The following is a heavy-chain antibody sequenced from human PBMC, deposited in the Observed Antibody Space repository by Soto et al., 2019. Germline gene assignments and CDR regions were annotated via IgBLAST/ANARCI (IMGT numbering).Heavy chain of an antibody. Sequence: ASVKVSCKASGYTFTSYATPWVRQAPGQRLEWMGWINAGNGNTKYSQKFQGRVTITRDTSASTAYMELSSLRSEDTAVYYCARGGSSSPQDYYYYGMDVWGQGTTVTVSS. CDR3: ARGGSSSPQDYYYYGMDV. D-gene: IGHD6-6*01. CDR1: GYTFTSYA. V-gene: IGHV1-3*01. J-gene: IGHJ6*02. CDR2: INAGNGNT.